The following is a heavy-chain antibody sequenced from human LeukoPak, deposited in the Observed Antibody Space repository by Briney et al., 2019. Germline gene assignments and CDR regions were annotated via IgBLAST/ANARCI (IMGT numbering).Heavy chain of an antibody. V-gene: IGHV3-74*01. CDR3: ARAEMASINY. J-gene: IGHJ4*02. D-gene: IGHD5-24*01. CDR2: IDSDGSST. Sequence: GGSLRLSCAASGFTFISYWMHWVRQAPGKGLVWVSRIDSDGSSTTYADSVKGRFTISRDNAKNTLYLQMNSLRAEDTAVYYCARAEMASINYWGQGNLVTVSS. CDR1: GFTFISYW.